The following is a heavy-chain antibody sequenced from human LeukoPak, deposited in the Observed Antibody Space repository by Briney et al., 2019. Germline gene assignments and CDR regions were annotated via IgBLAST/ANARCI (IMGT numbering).Heavy chain of an antibody. D-gene: IGHD6-6*01. Sequence: PSETLSLTCTVSGGSISSYYWSWIRQPPGKGLEWIGYIYYSGSTNYNPSLKSRVTISVDTSKNQFSLKLSSVTAADTAVYYCARSIAARRHYYYYYMDVWGKGITVTVSS. CDR1: GGSISSYY. CDR2: IYYSGST. J-gene: IGHJ6*03. V-gene: IGHV4-59*01. CDR3: ARSIAARRHYYYYYMDV.